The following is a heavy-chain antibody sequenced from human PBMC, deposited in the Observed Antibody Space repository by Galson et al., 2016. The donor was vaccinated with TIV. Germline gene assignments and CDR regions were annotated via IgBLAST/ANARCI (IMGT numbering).Heavy chain of an antibody. D-gene: IGHD3-22*01. J-gene: IGHJ4*02. CDR3: ARVVTSTSPFDY. CDR1: GYSFTNSY. V-gene: IGHV5-51*03. Sequence: QSGAEVKKPGESLKISCKGSGYSFTNSYIAWVRQMPGKGLEWMAIIYPGDSDTRYRPSFQGRVTISADKSISTAYLQWSSLKASDTAMYFCARVVTSTSPFDYWGQGTLVTVSS. CDR2: IYPGDSDT.